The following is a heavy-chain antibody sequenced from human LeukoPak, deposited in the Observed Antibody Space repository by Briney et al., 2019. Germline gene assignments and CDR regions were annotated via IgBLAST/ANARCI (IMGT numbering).Heavy chain of an antibody. J-gene: IGHJ5*02. D-gene: IGHD6-13*01. CDR2: ISSSSSTI. CDR1: GFTFSSYS. CDR3: ARDRLQLGLNH. Sequence: GGSLRLSCAASGFTFSSYSMNWVRQAPGKGLEWVSYISSSSSTIYYADSVKGRFTISRDNAKNSLYLQMNSLRAEDTAVYYCARDRLQLGLNHWGQGTLVTVSS. V-gene: IGHV3-48*01.